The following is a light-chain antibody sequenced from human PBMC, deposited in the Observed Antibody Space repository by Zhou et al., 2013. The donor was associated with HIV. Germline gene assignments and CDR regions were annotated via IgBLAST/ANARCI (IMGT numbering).Light chain of an antibody. CDR2: KAS. Sequence: DTQMTQSPSSLSAPVGDRVTITCQASQDISNYLNWYQHKAGKAPKLLIYKASSLESGVPSRFSGSGSGTEFTLTISSLQPDDFATYYCQQYNSYPYTFGQGTKLEIK. V-gene: IGKV1-5*03. J-gene: IGKJ2*01. CDR3: QQYNSYPYT. CDR1: QDISNY.